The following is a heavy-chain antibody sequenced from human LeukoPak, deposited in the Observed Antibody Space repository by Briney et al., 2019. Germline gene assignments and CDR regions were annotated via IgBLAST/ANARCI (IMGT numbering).Heavy chain of an antibody. Sequence: EXXGXXIPIFGIANYAQKFQGRVTITADKSTSTAYMELSSLRSEDTAVYYCASQVDSSGYYSYFDYWGQGTLVTVSS. CDR2: XIPIFGIA. CDR3: ASQVDSSGYYSYFDY. J-gene: IGHJ4*02. V-gene: IGHV1-69*17. D-gene: IGHD3-22*01.